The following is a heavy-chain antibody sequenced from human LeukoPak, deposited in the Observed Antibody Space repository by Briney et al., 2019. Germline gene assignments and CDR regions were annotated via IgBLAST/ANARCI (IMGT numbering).Heavy chain of an antibody. CDR3: ARQRTYDGNSDLFDY. CDR2: IYYSGST. D-gene: IGHD4-23*01. V-gene: IGHV4-59*08. Sequence: PSETLSLTCTVSGGSISSYYWSWIRQPPGKGLEWIGYIYYSGSTNYNPSLKSRVTISVDTSKNQFSLKLSSVTAADTAVYYCARQRTYDGNSDLFDYWGQGTLVTVSS. CDR1: GGSISSYY. J-gene: IGHJ4*02.